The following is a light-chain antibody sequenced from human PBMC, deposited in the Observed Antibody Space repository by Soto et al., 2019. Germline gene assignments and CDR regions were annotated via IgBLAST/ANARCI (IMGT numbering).Light chain of an antibody. CDR1: TGAVTSGHY. CDR3: FLSYSGARNGV. J-gene: IGLJ3*02. CDR2: DTS. V-gene: IGLV7-46*01. Sequence: QTVVTQEPSLTVPPGGTVTLTCGSSTGAVTSGHYPYWFQQKPGQAPRTLIYDTSNKHSWTPARFSGSLLGGKAALTLSGAQPEEEGEYYCFLSYSGARNGVFGGGTNLPFL.